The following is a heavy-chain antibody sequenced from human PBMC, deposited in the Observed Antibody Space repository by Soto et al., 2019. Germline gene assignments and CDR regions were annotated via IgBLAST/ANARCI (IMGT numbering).Heavy chain of an antibody. Sequence: HPGGSLRLSGAASGFTFSSYGINWVRQAPWKGLEWVSYISSSSITIYYADSVKGRFTISRDNAKNSLYLQMNSLRDEDAAVYYCARDTKLKEGMDVWGQGTTVTVSS. V-gene: IGHV3-48*02. CDR3: ARDTKLKEGMDV. D-gene: IGHD1-26*01. J-gene: IGHJ6*02. CDR2: ISSSSITI. CDR1: GFTFSSYG.